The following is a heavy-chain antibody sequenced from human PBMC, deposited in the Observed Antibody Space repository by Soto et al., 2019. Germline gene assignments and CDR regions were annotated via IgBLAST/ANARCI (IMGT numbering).Heavy chain of an antibody. CDR2: ISGSGGST. CDR1: GFTFSSYA. Sequence: EVQLLESGGGLVQPGGSLRLSCAASGFTFSSYAMSWVRQAPGKGLEWVSAISGSGGSTYYADSVKGRFTISRDNSKNTLYLQMNSLRAEDTAVYYCAKDPSGGYYHYYYYGMDVWGQGTTVTVSS. D-gene: IGHD3-3*01. V-gene: IGHV3-23*01. CDR3: AKDPSGGYYHYYYYGMDV. J-gene: IGHJ6*02.